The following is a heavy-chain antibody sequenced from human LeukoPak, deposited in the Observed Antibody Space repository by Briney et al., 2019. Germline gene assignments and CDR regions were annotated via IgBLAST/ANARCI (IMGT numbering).Heavy chain of an antibody. J-gene: IGHJ6*03. CDR2: ISGFGGST. Sequence: GGSLRLSCAASGFTFSSYAMTWVSQAAGKWLEWVSTISGFGGSTYYADSVKGRFTISRDSSKNTLYLQMNRLRAEDTAVYYCSKNGRYDILTGRYYNYYLDVWGKGTTVTVSS. CDR1: GFTFSSYA. V-gene: IGHV3-23*01. CDR3: SKNGRYDILTGRYYNYYLDV. D-gene: IGHD3-9*01.